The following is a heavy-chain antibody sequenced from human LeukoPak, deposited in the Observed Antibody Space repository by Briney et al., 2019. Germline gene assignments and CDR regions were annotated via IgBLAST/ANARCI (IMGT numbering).Heavy chain of an antibody. V-gene: IGHV4-39*01. CDR2: IYYSGST. CDR3: ARRDCSSTSCYLDY. J-gene: IGHJ4*02. CDR1: GGSISGSSYY. D-gene: IGHD2-2*01. Sequence: SETLSLTCTVSGGSISGSSYYWGWIRQPPGKGLEWIGSIYYSGSTYYNPSLKSRVTISVDTSKNQFSLKLSSVTAADTAVYYCARRDCSSTSCYLDYWGQGTLVTVSS.